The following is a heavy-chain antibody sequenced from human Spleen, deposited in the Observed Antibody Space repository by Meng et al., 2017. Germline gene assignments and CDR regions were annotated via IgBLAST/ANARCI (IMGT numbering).Heavy chain of an antibody. Sequence: VKSRVEVKRPGASWKSSCTALGSTFPGIGISWLRHAPGEGLEWMGWISTYSSYTNYAEKVQGRVTMTTDTSTSTGYMELRTLRSDDTAVYYCARDRYYATSVSYGYYFDYWGQGTLVTVSS. D-gene: IGHD3-22*01. V-gene: IGHV1-18*01. J-gene: IGHJ4*02. CDR3: ARDRYYATSVSYGYYFDY. CDR2: ISTYSSYT. CDR1: GSTFPGIG.